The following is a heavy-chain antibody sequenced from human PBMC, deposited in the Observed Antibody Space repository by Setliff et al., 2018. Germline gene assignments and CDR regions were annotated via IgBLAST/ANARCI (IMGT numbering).Heavy chain of an antibody. D-gene: IGHD6-13*01. V-gene: IGHV5-51*01. J-gene: IGHJ6*02. Sequence: GESLKISCKGSGYSFTSYWIGWVRQMPGKGLEWMGIFYPGDSDTRYSPSFQGQVTISADKSISTAYLQWSSLKASDTAMYYCAGVGQQLVYYYYGMDVWGQGTTVTVSS. CDR2: FYPGDSDT. CDR1: GYSFTSYW. CDR3: AGVGQQLVYYYYGMDV.